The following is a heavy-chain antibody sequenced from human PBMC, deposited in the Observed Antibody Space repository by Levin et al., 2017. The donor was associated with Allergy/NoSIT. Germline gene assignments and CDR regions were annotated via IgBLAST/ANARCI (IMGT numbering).Heavy chain of an antibody. J-gene: IGHJ5*02. Sequence: GESLKISCAASGFTFSSYAMSWVRQAPGKGLEWVSAISGSGGSTYYADSVKGRFTISRDNSKNTLYLQMNSLRAEDTAVYYCAKGRLPNWFDPWGQGTLVTVSS. CDR1: GFTFSSYA. CDR3: AKGRLPNWFDP. CDR2: ISGSGGST. V-gene: IGHV3-23*01. D-gene: IGHD2-15*01.